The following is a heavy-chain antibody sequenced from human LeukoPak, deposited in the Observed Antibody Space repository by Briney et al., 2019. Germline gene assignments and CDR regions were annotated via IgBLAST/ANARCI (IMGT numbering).Heavy chain of an antibody. CDR3: ARQTHYYDSSGYHYEFNNGLDY. CDR2: INPNSGGT. D-gene: IGHD3-22*01. Sequence: GASVKVSCKASGYTFTGYYMHWVRQAPGQGLEWMGWINPNSGGTNYAQKFQGRVTMTRDTSISTAYMELSRLRSDDTAVYYCARQTHYYDSSGYHYEFNNGLDYWGQGTLVTVSS. CDR1: GYTFTGYY. J-gene: IGHJ4*02. V-gene: IGHV1-2*02.